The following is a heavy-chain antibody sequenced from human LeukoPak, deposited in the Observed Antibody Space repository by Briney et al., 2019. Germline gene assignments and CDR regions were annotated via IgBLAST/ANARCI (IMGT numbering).Heavy chain of an antibody. V-gene: IGHV4-59*08. J-gene: IGHJ4*02. CDR2: VYYSGSA. D-gene: IGHD3-10*01. CDR3: ARHEKLGQFDY. Sequence: MTSETLSLTCTVSSGSISSYYWSWIRQPPGKGLEWIGYVYYSGSANYNPPLKSRVTISVDTSKNQFSLKLSSVTAADTAVYYCARHEKLGQFDYWGQGTLVTVSS. CDR1: SGSISSYY.